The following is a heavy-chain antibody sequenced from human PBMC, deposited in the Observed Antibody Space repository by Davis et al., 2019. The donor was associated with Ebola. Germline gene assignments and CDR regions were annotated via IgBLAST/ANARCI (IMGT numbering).Heavy chain of an antibody. D-gene: IGHD6-19*01. V-gene: IGHV4-34*01. CDR3: ARGVEQWLVPPDY. CDR1: GGSFSGYY. J-gene: IGHJ4*02. Sequence: MPSETLSLTCAVYGGSFSGYYWSWIRQPPGKGLEWIGEINHSGSTNYNPSLKSRVTISVDTSKNQFSLKLSSVTAADTAVYYCARGVEQWLVPPDYWGQGTLVTVSS. CDR2: INHSGST.